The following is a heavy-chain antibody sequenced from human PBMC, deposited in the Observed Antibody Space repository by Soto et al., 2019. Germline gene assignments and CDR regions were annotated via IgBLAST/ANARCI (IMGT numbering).Heavy chain of an antibody. D-gene: IGHD2-15*01. CDR2: ISGSGGST. Sequence: EVQLLESGGDLVQPGGSLRLSCAASGFTFTTYAMTWVRQAPGKGLEWVSAISGSGGSTYYADSVKGRFTISRDNSKNTLYLQMNSRRAEDTAVYYCAKDKDTTFSPQDYWGQGTRVTVSS. CDR3: AKDKDTTFSPQDY. CDR1: GFTFTTYA. J-gene: IGHJ4*02. V-gene: IGHV3-23*01.